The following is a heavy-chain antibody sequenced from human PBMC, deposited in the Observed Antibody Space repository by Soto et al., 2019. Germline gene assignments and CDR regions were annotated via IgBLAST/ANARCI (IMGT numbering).Heavy chain of an antibody. CDR3: AKHPFIWGSYYYYYMDV. CDR2: ISGSGGST. D-gene: IGHD7-27*01. CDR1: GFTFSSYA. Sequence: PGGSLSLSCAASGFTFSSYAISWVRQAPGKGLEWVSAISGSGGSTYYADSVKGRFTISRDNSKNTLYLQMNSLRAEDTAVYYCAKHPFIWGSYYYYYMDVWGQGTLVTVSS. V-gene: IGHV3-23*01. J-gene: IGHJ6*03.